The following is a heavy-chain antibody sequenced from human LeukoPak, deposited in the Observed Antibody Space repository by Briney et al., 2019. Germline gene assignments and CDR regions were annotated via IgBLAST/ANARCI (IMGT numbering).Heavy chain of an antibody. CDR1: GGSISSFY. D-gene: IGHD3-22*01. J-gene: IGHJ4*02. Sequence: PSETLSLTCAVSGGSISSFYWSWVRQPPGKGLGWVGYISYGGGTTYNPSLKRRVSMSIDTSKNQFSLRLSSVTAADTALYYCARVGDTSGYFYYFDYWGQGTLVTVSS. CDR3: ARVGDTSGYFYYFDY. CDR2: ISYGGGT. V-gene: IGHV4-59*08.